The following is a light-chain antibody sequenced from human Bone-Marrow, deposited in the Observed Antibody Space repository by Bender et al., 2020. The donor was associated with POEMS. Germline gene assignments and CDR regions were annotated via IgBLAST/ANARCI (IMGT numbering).Light chain of an antibody. Sequence: QSVLTQPPSVSGTPGQRVTISCSGSGSNIGGYPVNWYQQLPGTAPRLLIYTNNERPSGVPDRFSGSKTGNTASLSVSGLQADDEAVYYCSSYGGDNNVLFGGGTKVTVL. V-gene: IGLV1-44*01. CDR2: TNN. CDR1: GSNIGGYP. CDR3: SSYGGDNNVL. J-gene: IGLJ2*01.